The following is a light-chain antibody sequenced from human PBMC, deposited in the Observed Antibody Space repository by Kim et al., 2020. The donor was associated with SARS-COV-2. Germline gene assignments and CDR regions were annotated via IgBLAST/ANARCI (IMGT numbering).Light chain of an antibody. CDR1: SSDFVAVHY. CDR2: DAT. V-gene: IGLV2-14*03. Sequence: SLEQSITISCTGTSSDFVAVHYVSWYRHHPCKAPKLIIYDATLRPSGVSNRFSGSKSGNTASLNISGLQAEDEADYYCSTYTDSVMFGGGTQLTVL. CDR3: STYTDSVM. J-gene: IGLJ3*02.